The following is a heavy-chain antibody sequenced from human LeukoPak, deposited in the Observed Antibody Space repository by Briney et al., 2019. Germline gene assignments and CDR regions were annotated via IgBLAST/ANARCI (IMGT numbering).Heavy chain of an antibody. J-gene: IGHJ4*02. CDR1: GYIFDIYA. D-gene: IGHD6-19*01. Sequence: GASVKVSCKASGYIFDIYAMIWVRQAPGQGLEFMGWIATNTGNPTYAQGFTGRFVFSLDTSVSTAYLQISSLKAEDTAVYYCARDLRELGAAVAPQDYWGQGTLVTVSS. CDR3: ARDLRELGAAVAPQDY. CDR2: IATNTGNP. V-gene: IGHV7-4-1*02.